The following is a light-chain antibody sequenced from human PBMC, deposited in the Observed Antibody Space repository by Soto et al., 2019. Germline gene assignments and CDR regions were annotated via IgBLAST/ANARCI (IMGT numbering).Light chain of an antibody. Sequence: SYELTQPPSVSVSPGQTASITCSGDKLGDKYACWYQQKPGQSPVLVIYQDSKRPSGIPERFSGSNSGNTATLTISWTQAMDEADYYCQAWDSSTYVFGPGTKLTVL. CDR2: QDS. J-gene: IGLJ1*01. CDR1: KLGDKY. CDR3: QAWDSSTYV. V-gene: IGLV3-1*01.